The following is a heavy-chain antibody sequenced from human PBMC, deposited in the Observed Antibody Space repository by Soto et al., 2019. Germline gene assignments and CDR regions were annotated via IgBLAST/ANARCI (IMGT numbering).Heavy chain of an antibody. CDR3: ARESEDLTSNFDY. J-gene: IGHJ4*02. Sequence: GGSLRLSCAASGFIFTRYSMNWVRQAPGKGLEWVSSISSTTNYIYYGDSMKGRFTISRDDAKNSLYLEMNSLRAEDTAVYYCARESEDLTSNFDYWGQGTLVTVSS. CDR2: ISSTTNYI. CDR1: GFIFTRYS. V-gene: IGHV3-21*06.